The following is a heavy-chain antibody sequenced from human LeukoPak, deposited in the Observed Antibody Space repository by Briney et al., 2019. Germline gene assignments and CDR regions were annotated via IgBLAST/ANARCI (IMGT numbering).Heavy chain of an antibody. V-gene: IGHV4-34*01. J-gene: IGHJ4*02. Sequence: SETLSLTCAVYGGSFSGYYWSWIRQPPGKGLEWIGEINHSGSTNYNPSLKSRVTISVDTSKNQSSLKLSSVTAADTAVYYCARGLAEQLGYYWGQGTLVTVSS. CDR3: ARGLAEQLGYY. D-gene: IGHD6-6*01. CDR1: GGSFSGYY. CDR2: INHSGST.